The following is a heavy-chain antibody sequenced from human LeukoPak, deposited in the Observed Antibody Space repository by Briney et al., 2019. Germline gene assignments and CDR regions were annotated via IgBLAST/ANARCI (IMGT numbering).Heavy chain of an antibody. Sequence: GGTLRLSCVASGFTFSSHGMNWVRQAPGKGLEWVSIIYSGGSTYYADSVKGRFTISRDNSKNTLYLQMNSLRAEDTAVYYCAKWDTYYDSSGYYFYWGQGTLVTVSS. CDR1: GFTFSSHG. CDR2: IYSGGST. CDR3: AKWDTYYDSSGYYFY. J-gene: IGHJ4*02. D-gene: IGHD3-22*01. V-gene: IGHV3-23*01.